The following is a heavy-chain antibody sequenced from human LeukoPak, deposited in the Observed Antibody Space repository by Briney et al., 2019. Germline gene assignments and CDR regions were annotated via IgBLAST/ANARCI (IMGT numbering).Heavy chain of an antibody. CDR1: GFTFSSYS. CDR2: ISSSSSYI. V-gene: IGHV3-21*01. D-gene: IGHD2-2*01. Sequence: GGSLRLSCAASGFTFSSYSMNWVRQASGKGLEWVSSISSSSSYIYYADSVKGRFTISRDNAKNSLYLQMNSLRAEDTAVYYCARDDDVVVPAVSGDYWGQGTLVTVSS. J-gene: IGHJ4*02. CDR3: ARDDDVVVPAVSGDY.